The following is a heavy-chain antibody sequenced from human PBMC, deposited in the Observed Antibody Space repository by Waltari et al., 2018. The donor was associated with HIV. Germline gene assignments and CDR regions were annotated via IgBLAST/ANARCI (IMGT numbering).Heavy chain of an antibody. D-gene: IGHD6-19*01. V-gene: IGHV4-38-2*01. Sequence: QVQLQESGPGLVKSSETLSLTCAVSGYSISSGLYWGWFRQPPGNGLEWIGIIFNSGSTHCNPPLKSRVTISADTANNQFSRKVSSVTAADTAVYYCARGQGLGTFDCRGQGTLVTVSS. CDR3: ARGQGLGTFDC. CDR1: GYSISSGLY. J-gene: IGHJ4*02. CDR2: IFNSGST.